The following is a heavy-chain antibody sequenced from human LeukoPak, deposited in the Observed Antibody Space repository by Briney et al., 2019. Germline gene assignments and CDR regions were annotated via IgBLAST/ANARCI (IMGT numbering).Heavy chain of an antibody. D-gene: IGHD4-17*01. CDR3: ARGGAHDYGDRTRD. Sequence: ASVKVSCKVSGYTLTELSMHWVRQAPGQGLEWMGGIIPIFGTANYAQKFQGRVTITTDESTSTAYMELSSLRSEDTAVYYCARGGAHDYGDRTRDWGQGTLVTVSS. CDR2: IIPIFGTA. CDR1: GYTLTELS. V-gene: IGHV1-69*05. J-gene: IGHJ4*02.